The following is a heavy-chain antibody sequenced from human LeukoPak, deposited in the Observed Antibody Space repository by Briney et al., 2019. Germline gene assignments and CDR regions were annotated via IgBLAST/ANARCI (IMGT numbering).Heavy chain of an antibody. CDR2: KDYSGST. CDR1: GGSISRYY. CDR3: AKVYPRYGDYFH. D-gene: IGHD4-17*01. J-gene: IGHJ4*02. Sequence: KPSETLSLTCAVSGGSISRYYWSWIRQPPGKGLEWIGYKDYSGSTNYNRSLKSRVTISVDTSKNQFSLKLSSVTAADTAVYYCAKVYPRYGDYFHWGQGTLVTVSS. V-gene: IGHV4-59*01.